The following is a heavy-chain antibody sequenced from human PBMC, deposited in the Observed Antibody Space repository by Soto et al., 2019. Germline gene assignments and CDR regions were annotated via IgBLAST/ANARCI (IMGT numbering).Heavy chain of an antibody. D-gene: IGHD3-10*01. Sequence: EVQLVESGGGLVQPGGSLRLSCAASGFTFSSYWMHWVRQAPGKGLVWVSRINSDGSSTSYADSVKGRFTISRDNAKNTLYLQMNSLRVEDTAVYYCASGSEERYYYGSGSFPDYWGQGTLVTVSS. CDR2: INSDGSST. CDR1: GFTFSSYW. J-gene: IGHJ4*02. CDR3: ASGSEERYYYGSGSFPDY. V-gene: IGHV3-74*01.